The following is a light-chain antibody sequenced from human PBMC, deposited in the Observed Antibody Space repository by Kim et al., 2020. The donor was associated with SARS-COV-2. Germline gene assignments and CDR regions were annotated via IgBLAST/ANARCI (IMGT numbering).Light chain of an antibody. Sequence: SPGEPATLSCRASQSVSSNVAWYQQKPGQAPRLRSYDASTRATGIPARFSGSGSGTDFTLTISSLQSEDLAVYHCQQYDDWPPWTFGQGTKVDIK. CDR2: DAS. CDR3: QQYDDWPPWT. CDR1: QSVSSN. J-gene: IGKJ1*01. V-gene: IGKV3-15*01.